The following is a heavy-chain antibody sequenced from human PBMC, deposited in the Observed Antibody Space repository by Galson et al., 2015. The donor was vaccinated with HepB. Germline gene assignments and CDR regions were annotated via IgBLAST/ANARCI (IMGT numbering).Heavy chain of an antibody. CDR1: GGTFKSYA. CDR3: ATTGARNGLDV. Sequence: SVKVSCKASGGTFKSYAISWVRQAPGQGLEWMGGIIPMFGTTNYAQKFQGTVTITADDSTGTAYMEMTSLRYEDTAIYYCATTGARNGLDVWGQGTTVTVSS. J-gene: IGHJ6*02. D-gene: IGHD2-21*01. V-gene: IGHV1-69*13. CDR2: IIPMFGTT.